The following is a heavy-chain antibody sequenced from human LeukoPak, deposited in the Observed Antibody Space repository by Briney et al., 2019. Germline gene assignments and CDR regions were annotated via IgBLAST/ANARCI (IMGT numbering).Heavy chain of an antibody. D-gene: IGHD1-26*01. CDR1: GFTFSNAW. Sequence: GGSLRLSCAASGFTFSNAWMSWVRQAPGKGLEWVGRIKSKTDGGTTDYAAPVKGRFTISRDDSKNTLYLQMNSLKTEDTAVYYCTTDRRMVGITGSFDYWGQGTLVTVSS. V-gene: IGHV3-15*01. CDR3: TTDRRMVGITGSFDY. J-gene: IGHJ4*02. CDR2: IKSKTDGGTT.